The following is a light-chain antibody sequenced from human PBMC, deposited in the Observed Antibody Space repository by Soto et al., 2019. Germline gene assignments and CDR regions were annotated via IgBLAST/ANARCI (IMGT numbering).Light chain of an antibody. V-gene: IGKV1-6*01. CDR1: QGIRND. CDR2: ASS. Sequence: AIQITQSPSSLYASVGDRVTITCRASQGIRNDLGWYQQKPGKAPKLLIYASSNLQSGVPSRFSGSVSGTDFTLTICSLQPEDFATYYCLQYYNYPRTFGQGTKVEV. J-gene: IGKJ1*01. CDR3: LQYYNYPRT.